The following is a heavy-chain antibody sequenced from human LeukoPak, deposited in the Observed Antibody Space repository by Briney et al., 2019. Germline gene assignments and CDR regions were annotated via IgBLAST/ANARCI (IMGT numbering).Heavy chain of an antibody. J-gene: IGHJ4*02. D-gene: IGHD3-22*01. CDR2: IGTAGDT. V-gene: IGHV3-13*01. Sequence: PGGSLRLSCAASGFTFSSYDMHWVRQATGKGLEWVSAIGTAGDTYYPGSVKGRFTISRENAKNSLYLQMNSLRAGDTAVYYCARGAYYDSSGYYDSAYYFDYWGQGTLVTVSS. CDR1: GFTFSSYD. CDR3: ARGAYYDSSGYYDSAYYFDY.